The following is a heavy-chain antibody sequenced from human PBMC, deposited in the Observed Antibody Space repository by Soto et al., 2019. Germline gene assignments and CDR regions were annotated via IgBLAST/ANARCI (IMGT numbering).Heavy chain of an antibody. CDR3: ARDDADSSGYDY. CDR1: RYTFTGYY. CDR2: INPNSGCT. V-gene: IGHV1-2*04. D-gene: IGHD3-22*01. Sequence: ASVKVSCKASRYTFTGYYMHCVRQAPGQGLECMVWINPNSGCTNXXXKFQGWVXXTRDTSISTAXMELSXLRSDDTDVYYCARDDADSSGYDYSGQGTLVTDSS. J-gene: IGHJ4*02.